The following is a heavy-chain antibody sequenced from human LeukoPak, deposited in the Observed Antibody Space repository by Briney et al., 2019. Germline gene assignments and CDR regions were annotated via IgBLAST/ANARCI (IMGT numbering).Heavy chain of an antibody. J-gene: IGHJ2*01. CDR2: IHHNGAT. CDR1: GGSFRGYY. CDR3: ARGVLGPYYFDL. D-gene: IGHD7-27*01. Sequence: AETLSLTCGVYGGSFRGYYWSWIRQPPGKGLEWIGEIHHNGATNYKPSLKSRVTISGDPSKNQVSLRVSSVTAADTAVYYCARGVLGPYYFDLWGRGTLVTVSS. V-gene: IGHV4-34*01.